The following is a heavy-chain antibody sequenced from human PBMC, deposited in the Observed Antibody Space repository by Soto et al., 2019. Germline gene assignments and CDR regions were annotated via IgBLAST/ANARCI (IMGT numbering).Heavy chain of an antibody. V-gene: IGHV4-61*01. CDR1: GGSGSSGSYY. D-gene: IGHD3-10*01. CDR2: IYYSGST. Sequence: PSGTLSLTCTVSGGSGSSGSYYWSWIRQPPGKGLEWIGYIYYSGSTNYNPSLKSRVTISVDTSKNQFSLKLSSVTAADTAVYYCARQYYFGSCSYYHRPLAFRAQRTPVPVSS. CDR3: ARQYYFGSCSYYHRPLAF. J-gene: IGHJ4*02.